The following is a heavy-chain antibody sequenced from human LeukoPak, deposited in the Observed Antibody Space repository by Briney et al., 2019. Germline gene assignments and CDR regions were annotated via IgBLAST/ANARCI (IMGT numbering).Heavy chain of an antibody. V-gene: IGHV1-2*02. Sequence: ASVKVSCKTSGYTFTDYYMHCVRQAPGQGLEWMGWINPNSGGTNYARRFQGRVTMTRDTSISTAYMALSRLKSDDTAVYYCARGPLEYCSGGSCYSGRNWFDPWGQGTLVTVSS. D-gene: IGHD2-15*01. CDR1: GYTFTDYY. CDR3: ARGPLEYCSGGSCYSGRNWFDP. J-gene: IGHJ5*02. CDR2: INPNSGGT.